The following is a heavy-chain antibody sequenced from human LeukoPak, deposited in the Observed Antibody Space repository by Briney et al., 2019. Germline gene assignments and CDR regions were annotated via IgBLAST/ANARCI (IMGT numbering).Heavy chain of an antibody. CDR3: ARSSATIFGYGGEHYFYSYYMDV. CDR2: INGRDNNT. Sequence: GGSLRLSCAASGFTFSNYAMSWVRQAPGKGLEWVSGINGRDNNTLYADSVKGRFTVSRDNSKNTLFLQMNSLRDEDTAIYYCARSSATIFGYGGEHYFYSYYMDVWGKGTTVTVSS. J-gene: IGHJ6*03. V-gene: IGHV3-23*01. D-gene: IGHD3-3*01. CDR1: GFTFSNYA.